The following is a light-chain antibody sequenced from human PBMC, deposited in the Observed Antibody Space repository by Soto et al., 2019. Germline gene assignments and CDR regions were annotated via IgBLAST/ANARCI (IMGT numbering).Light chain of an antibody. CDR3: AAWDDTLNGVV. CDR1: SSNIGTNT. J-gene: IGLJ3*02. Sequence: QSVLTQPPPTSATPGQRVTISCSGSSSNIGTNTVNWYQQFPGTAPKLLIYDNSQRPSAVPDRFSGSKSGTSASLAISGLQSEDEADYYCAAWDDTLNGVVFGGGTKLTVL. V-gene: IGLV1-44*01. CDR2: DNS.